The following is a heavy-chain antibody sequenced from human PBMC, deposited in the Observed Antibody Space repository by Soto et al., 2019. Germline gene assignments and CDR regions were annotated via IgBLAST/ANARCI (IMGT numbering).Heavy chain of an antibody. Sequence: SETLSLTCTVSGGSISRSTYYWGWIRQPPGKGLEWIGSIYFGGSTYYNPSLTSRVTISVDTSKNQFSLKLNSVTAADTGVYHCARHSRYCSNGSCYSALYTYGLDVWGQGTTVSVSS. CDR1: GGSISRSTYY. J-gene: IGHJ6*02. V-gene: IGHV4-39*01. CDR3: ARHSRYCSNGSCYSALYTYGLDV. CDR2: IYFGGST. D-gene: IGHD2-8*01.